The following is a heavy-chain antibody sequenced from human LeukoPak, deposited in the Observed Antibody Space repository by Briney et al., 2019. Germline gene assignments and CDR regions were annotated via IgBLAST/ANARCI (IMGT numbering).Heavy chain of an antibody. CDR3: ARVNRVTAIQELDY. CDR2: ISSSGSTI. J-gene: IGHJ4*02. Sequence: PGGSLRLSCAASGFTFSDYYMTWIRQAPGKGLEWVSCISSSGSTIFYADSVKGRFTISGDNAKSSLFLQMNSLRAEDTAVYYCARVNRVTAIQELDYWGQGTLVTVSS. V-gene: IGHV3-11*01. CDR1: GFTFSDYY. D-gene: IGHD2-21*02.